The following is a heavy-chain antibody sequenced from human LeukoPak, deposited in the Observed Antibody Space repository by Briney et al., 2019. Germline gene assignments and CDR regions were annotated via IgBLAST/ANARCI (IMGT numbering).Heavy chain of an antibody. Sequence: ASVKVSCKASGYTFTNYDINWVRQATGQGLEWMGWMNPNSDNIGYAQKFQGRVTMTRDTSISTAYMVLSSLRSEDTAVYYCARGNYDGYYFDSWGQGTLVTVFS. CDR1: GYTFTNYD. CDR3: ARGNYDGYYFDS. D-gene: IGHD4-23*01. J-gene: IGHJ4*02. CDR2: MNPNSDNI. V-gene: IGHV1-8*01.